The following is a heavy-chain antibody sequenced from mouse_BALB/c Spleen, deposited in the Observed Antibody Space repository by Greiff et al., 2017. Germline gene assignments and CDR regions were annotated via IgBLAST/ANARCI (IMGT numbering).Heavy chain of an antibody. V-gene: IGHV1-7*01. CDR2: INPSTGYT. J-gene: IGHJ2*01. CDR1: GYTFTSYW. Sequence: VKLLESGAELAKPGASVKMSCKASGYTFTSYWMHWVKQRPGQGLEWIGYINPSTGYTEYNQKFKDKATLTADKSSSTAYMQLSSLTSEDSAVYYCASGGRYFDYWGQGTTLTVSS. CDR3: ASGGRYFDY.